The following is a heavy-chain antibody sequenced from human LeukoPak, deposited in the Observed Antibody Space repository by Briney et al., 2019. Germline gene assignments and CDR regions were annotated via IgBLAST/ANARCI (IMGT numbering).Heavy chain of an antibody. J-gene: IGHJ5*02. Sequence: SETLSLTCTVSGGSISSYYWSWIRQPPGKGLEWIGYIYYSGSTNYNPSLKSRVTISVDTSKNQFSLKLSSVTAADTAVYYCARDADSSAYNWFDPWGQGTLVTVSS. CDR1: GGSISSYY. V-gene: IGHV4-59*01. CDR2: IYYSGST. CDR3: ARDADSSAYNWFDP. D-gene: IGHD6-19*01.